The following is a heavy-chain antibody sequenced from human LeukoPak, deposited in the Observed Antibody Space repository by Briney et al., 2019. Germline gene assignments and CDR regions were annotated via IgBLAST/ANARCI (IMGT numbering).Heavy chain of an antibody. J-gene: IGHJ4*02. V-gene: IGHV4-59*01. CDR3: ARPFSSGWYPYSIGGLWFDY. Sequence: SETLSLTCTVSGGSISSYYWSWIRQPPGKGLEWLGYIYYTGSTKYNPSLKSRVTISVDTSKNQFSLKLSSVTAADTAVYYCARPFSSGWYPYSIGGLWFDYWLQGTLVTVSS. CDR1: GGSISSYY. CDR2: IYYTGST. D-gene: IGHD6-19*01.